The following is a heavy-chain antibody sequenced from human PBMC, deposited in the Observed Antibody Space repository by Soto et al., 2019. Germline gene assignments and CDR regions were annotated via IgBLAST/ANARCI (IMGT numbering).Heavy chain of an antibody. J-gene: IGHJ6*03. D-gene: IGHD3-16*01. CDR3: AKDGGSHGGSYYYMDV. V-gene: IGHV3-9*01. CDR1: GFTFDDYA. CDR2: ISWNSGSI. Sequence: PGGSLRLSCAASGFTFDDYAMHWFRQAPGKGLEWVSGISWNSGSIGYADSVKGRFTISRDNAKNSLYLQMNSLRAEDTALYYCAKDGGSHGGSYYYMDVWGKGTTVTVSS.